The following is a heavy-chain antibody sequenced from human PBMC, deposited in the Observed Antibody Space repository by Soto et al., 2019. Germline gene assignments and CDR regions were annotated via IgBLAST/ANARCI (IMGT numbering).Heavy chain of an antibody. J-gene: IGHJ4*02. D-gene: IGHD2-15*01. Sequence: SETLSLTCTVSGGSISSGGYYWTWIRQHPGTGLEWIGYIYHSGSTNYNPSLKSRVTISIDKSDNQFSLKLASVTAADTAIYYCARSKMVGQDPWWIDYWGQGTLVTVSS. CDR2: IYHSGST. V-gene: IGHV4-31*03. CDR3: ARSKMVGQDPWWIDY. CDR1: GGSISSGGYY.